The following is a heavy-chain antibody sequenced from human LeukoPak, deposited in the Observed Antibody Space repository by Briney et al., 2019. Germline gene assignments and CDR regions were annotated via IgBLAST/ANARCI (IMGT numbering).Heavy chain of an antibody. V-gene: IGHV3-30*03. J-gene: IGHJ4*02. CDR2: ISYDGAHK. CDR1: GFTFTDHY. D-gene: IGHD5-24*01. Sequence: PGASLRLSCAASGFTFTDHYMHWVRQSPDKGLEWVAFISYDGAHKDLADSVKGRFTISRDNSDNTLYLQADRLRVQDTAVYYCAREGGGYPPLKYFDYWGQGTLATVSS. CDR3: AREGGGYPPLKYFDY.